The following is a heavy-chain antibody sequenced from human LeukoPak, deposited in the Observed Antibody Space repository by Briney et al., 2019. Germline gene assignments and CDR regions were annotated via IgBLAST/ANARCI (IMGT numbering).Heavy chain of an antibody. V-gene: IGHV4-61*02. D-gene: IGHD1-1*01. CDR1: GGSISSGSNY. J-gene: IGHJ4*02. CDR3: ARVLLAGTTDY. Sequence: SQTLSLTCTVSGGSISSGSNYWSWIRQPAGKGLEWIGRIYTSGSTNYNPSLKSRVTISVDTSKNQFSLKLSSVTAADTAVYYCARVLLAGTTDYWGQGTLVTVSS. CDR2: IYTSGST.